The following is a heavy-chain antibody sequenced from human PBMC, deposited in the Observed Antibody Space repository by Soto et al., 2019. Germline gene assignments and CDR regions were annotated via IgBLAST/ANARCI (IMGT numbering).Heavy chain of an antibody. CDR3: ARDYYRFNSGYGFSMDV. V-gene: IGHV3-30-3*01. D-gene: IGHD5-12*01. CDR1: GFTFSSYA. J-gene: IGHJ6*02. Sequence: GSLRLSCAASGFTFSSYAMHWVRQAPGKGLEWVAVISYDGSNKYYADSVKGRFTISRDNSKNTLYLQMNSLRAEDTAVYYCARDYYRFNSGYGFSMDVWGQGTTVTVS. CDR2: ISYDGSNK.